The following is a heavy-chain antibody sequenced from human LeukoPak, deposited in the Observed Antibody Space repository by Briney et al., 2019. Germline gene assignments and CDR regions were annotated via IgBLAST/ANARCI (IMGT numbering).Heavy chain of an antibody. CDR2: IFRGDDT. CDR3: ARHVWFGEHNGHENWFDP. V-gene: IGHV3-66*04. CDR1: GFIIRQNY. D-gene: IGHD3-10*01. Sequence: PGGSLRLSCAASGFIIRQNYMSWVRQAPGKGLEWVSVIFRGDDTNYVDSVKGRFTIFRDNSKNTLYLQMNSLTAEDTAVYYCARHVWFGEHNGHENWFDPWGQGTLVIVSS. J-gene: IGHJ5*02.